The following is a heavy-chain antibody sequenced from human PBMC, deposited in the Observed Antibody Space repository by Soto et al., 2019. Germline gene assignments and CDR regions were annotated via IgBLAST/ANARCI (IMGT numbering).Heavy chain of an antibody. D-gene: IGHD1-26*01. J-gene: IGHJ4*02. V-gene: IGHV4-31*03. Sequence: SETLSLTCTVSGGCISSGGYYWSWIRQHPGKGLEWIGYIYYSESTYYNPSLKSRVTISVDTSKNQFPLKLSSVTAADTAVYYCARDGGPLVATTRGYYFDYWGQGTLVTVSS. CDR3: ARDGGPLVATTRGYYFDY. CDR1: GGCISSGGYY. CDR2: IYYSEST.